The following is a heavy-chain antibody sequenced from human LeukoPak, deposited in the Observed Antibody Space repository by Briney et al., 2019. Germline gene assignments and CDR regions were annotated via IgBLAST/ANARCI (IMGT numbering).Heavy chain of an antibody. CDR2: IYYSGST. CDR1: GGSVSSGSYY. Sequence: SETLSLTCTVSGGSVSSGSYYWSWIRQPPGKGLEWFGYIYYSGSTNYNPSLKSRVTISVDTSKNQFSLKLSSVTAADTAVYYCARSHLWFGELLNYFGYWGQGTLVTVSS. V-gene: IGHV4-61*01. J-gene: IGHJ4*02. D-gene: IGHD3-10*01. CDR3: ARSHLWFGELLNYFGY.